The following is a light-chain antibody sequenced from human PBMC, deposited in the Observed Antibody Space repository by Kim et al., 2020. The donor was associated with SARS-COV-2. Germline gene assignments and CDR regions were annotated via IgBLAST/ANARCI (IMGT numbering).Light chain of an antibody. CDR3: QVWDSSSDHPV. J-gene: IGLJ2*01. CDR2: YDS. Sequence: PGKTAMITCGGNNIGSKSVHWYQQKPGQAPVLVIYYDSDRPSGIPERFSGSNSGNTATLTISRVEAGDEADYYCQVWDSSSDHPVFGGGTKLTVL. CDR1: NIGSKS. V-gene: IGLV3-21*04.